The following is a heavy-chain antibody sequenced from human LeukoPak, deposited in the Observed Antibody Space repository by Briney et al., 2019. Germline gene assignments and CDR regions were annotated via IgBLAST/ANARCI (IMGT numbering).Heavy chain of an antibody. CDR1: GGSISSSSYY. J-gene: IGHJ4*02. CDR2: IYYSRST. Sequence: SETLSLTCTVSGGSISSSSYYWGWIRQPPGKGLEWIGSIYYSRSTYYNPSLKSRVTISVDTSKNQFSLKLSSVTAADTAVYYCARDPAVTNYFDYWGQGTLVTVSS. CDR3: ARDPAVTNYFDY. V-gene: IGHV4-39*07. D-gene: IGHD4-17*01.